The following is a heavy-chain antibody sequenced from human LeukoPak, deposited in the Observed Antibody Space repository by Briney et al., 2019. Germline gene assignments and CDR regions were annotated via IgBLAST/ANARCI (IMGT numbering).Heavy chain of an antibody. V-gene: IGHV1-8*01. D-gene: IGHD3-3*01. CDR3: ARERSGSEIFARSFDI. J-gene: IGHJ3*02. CDR2: MNPNSGNT. Sequence: ASVKVSCKASGYTFTSYDINWVRQATGQGLEWMGWMNPNSGNTGYAQKFQGRVTMTRNTSISTAYMELSSLRSEDTAVYYCARERSGSEIFARSFDIWGQGTMVTVSS. CDR1: GYTFTSYD.